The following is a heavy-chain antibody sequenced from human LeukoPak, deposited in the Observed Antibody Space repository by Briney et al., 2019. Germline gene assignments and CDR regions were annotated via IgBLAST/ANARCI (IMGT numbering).Heavy chain of an antibody. J-gene: IGHJ4*02. CDR2: ISGSGGDT. CDR3: AKRNYHIDY. V-gene: IGHV3-23*01. D-gene: IGHD3-9*01. Sequence: GVSLRLSCAASGFTFSSYVMTWVRQAPGRGLEWVSGISGSGGDTYYADSVKGRFTISRDNSKNTVYLQMNSLRAEDTAMYYCAKRNYHIDYWGQGTLVTVSS. CDR1: GFTFSSYV.